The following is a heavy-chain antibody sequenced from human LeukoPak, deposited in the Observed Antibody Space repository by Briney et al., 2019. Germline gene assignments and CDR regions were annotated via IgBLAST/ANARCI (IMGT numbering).Heavy chain of an antibody. D-gene: IGHD2-2*01. CDR1: GHTFVSYG. V-gene: IGHV1-18*01. Sequence: GASVKVSCKASGHTFVSYGISWVRQAPGQGLEWMGWISGYNGKINHAQKFQGRVTMTTDTSTSTAYLELRSLTSEDTAVYYCARRFCSSVSCYDDDAFDVWGQGTLVTVSS. CDR2: ISGYNGKI. J-gene: IGHJ3*01. CDR3: ARRFCSSVSCYDDDAFDV.